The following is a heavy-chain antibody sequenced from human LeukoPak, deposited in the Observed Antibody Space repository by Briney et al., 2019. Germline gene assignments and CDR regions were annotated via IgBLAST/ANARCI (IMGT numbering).Heavy chain of an antibody. V-gene: IGHV3-53*01. D-gene: IGHD3-22*01. CDR2: IYSDGST. CDR1: GFIVSGDF. Sequence: GGSLRLSCAASGFIVSGDFMSWVRQAPGKGLEWVSVIYSDGSTYYADSVKGRFTISRDNSKNTLYLQMNSLRAEDTAVYYCAKTSDISVRYYFDYWGQGTLVAVSS. CDR3: AKTSDISVRYYFDY. J-gene: IGHJ4*02.